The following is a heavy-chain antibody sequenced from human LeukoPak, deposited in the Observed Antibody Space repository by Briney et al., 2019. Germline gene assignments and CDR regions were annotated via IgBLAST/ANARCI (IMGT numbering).Heavy chain of an antibody. CDR2: IYYSGST. D-gene: IGHD2-21*01. CDR1: GGSISSYY. Sequence: SETLSLTCTVSGGSISSYYWSWVRQPPGKGLEWIGYIYYSGSTNYNPSLKSRVTISVDTSKNQFSLKLSSVTAADTAVYYCARLLSRLWFDPWGQGTLVTVSS. J-gene: IGHJ5*02. V-gene: IGHV4-59*08. CDR3: ARLLSRLWFDP.